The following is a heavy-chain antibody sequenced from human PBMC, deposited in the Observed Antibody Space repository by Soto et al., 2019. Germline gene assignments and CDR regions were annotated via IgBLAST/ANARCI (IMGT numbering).Heavy chain of an antibody. J-gene: IGHJ5*02. D-gene: IGHD1-1*01. CDR1: GFPFSSYW. CDR2: IKEDGSEK. CDR3: ARGIAITVENWFDP. Sequence: GGSLRLSCAASGFPFSSYWLSWVRQAPGTGLEWVANIKEDGSEKSYMDSAKGRFTISRDNAKNSLYLQMTSLRAEDTAVYYCARGIAITVENWFDPWGQGTLVTVSS. V-gene: IGHV3-7*04.